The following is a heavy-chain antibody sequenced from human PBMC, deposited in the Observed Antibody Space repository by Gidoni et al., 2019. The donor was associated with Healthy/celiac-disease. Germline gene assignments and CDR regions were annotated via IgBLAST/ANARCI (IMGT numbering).Heavy chain of an antibody. Sequence: EVQLFESGGGLVQPGGSLRLSCAASGFPFSSYSMRRVRQAPGKGLEWVSAISGSGGSTYYADSVKGRFTISRDNSKNTLYLQMNSLRAEDTAVYYCAKDGGPSYSSSWNYYYYGMDVWGQGTTVTVSS. CDR1: GFPFSSYS. CDR2: ISGSGGST. D-gene: IGHD6-13*01. V-gene: IGHV3-23*01. CDR3: AKDGGPSYSSSWNYYYYGMDV. J-gene: IGHJ6*02.